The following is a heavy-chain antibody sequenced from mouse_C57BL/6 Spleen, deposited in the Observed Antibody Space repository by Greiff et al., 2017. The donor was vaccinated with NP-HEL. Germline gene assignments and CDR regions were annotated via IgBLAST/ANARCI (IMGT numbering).Heavy chain of an antibody. D-gene: IGHD1-1*01. CDR2: IYPGDGDT. CDR3: ARSFHYYGSSYDYFDY. Sequence: QVQLKQSGAELVKPGASVKISCKASGYAFSSYWMNWVKQRPGKGLEWIGQIYPGDGDTNYNGKFKGKATLTADKSSSTAYMQLSSLTSEDSAVYFCARSFHYYGSSYDYFDYWGQGTTLTVSS. V-gene: IGHV1-80*01. J-gene: IGHJ2*01. CDR1: GYAFSSYW.